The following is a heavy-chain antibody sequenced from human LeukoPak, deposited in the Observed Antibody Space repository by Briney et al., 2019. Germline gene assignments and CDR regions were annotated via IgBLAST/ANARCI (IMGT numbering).Heavy chain of an antibody. Sequence: SETLSLTCAVYGGSFSGYYWSWIRQPPGKGLEWIGEINHSGSTNYNPSLKSRVTISVDTSKNQFSLKLSSVTAADTAVYYCARVGYCDSSGYPTAVTLDYWGQGTLVTVSS. CDR3: ARVGYCDSSGYPTAVTLDY. J-gene: IGHJ4*02. CDR2: INHSGST. V-gene: IGHV4-34*01. D-gene: IGHD3-22*01. CDR1: GGSFSGYY.